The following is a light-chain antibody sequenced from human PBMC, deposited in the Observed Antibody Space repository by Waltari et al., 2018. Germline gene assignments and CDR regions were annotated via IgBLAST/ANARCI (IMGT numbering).Light chain of an antibody. CDR1: SSNIGSNY. CDR2: RNN. CDR3: AAWDDSLSVV. V-gene: IGLV1-47*01. Sequence: QSVLTQPPSASGTPGQRVTISCSGSSSNIGSNYVYWYQQLPGTTPKLLIYRNNQRPSGVPDRCSGSKSGTSASLAISGLRSEDEADYYCAAWDDSLSVVFGGGTKLTVL. J-gene: IGLJ2*01.